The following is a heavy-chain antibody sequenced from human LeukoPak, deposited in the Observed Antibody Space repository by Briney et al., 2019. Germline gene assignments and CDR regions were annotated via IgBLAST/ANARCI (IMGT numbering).Heavy chain of an antibody. CDR1: GGSFSGYY. CDR2: INHSGST. V-gene: IGHV4-34*01. Sequence: SETLSLTCAVYGGSFSGYYWSWIRQPPGKGLEWIGEINHSGSTNYNPSLKSRVTISVDTSKNQFSLKLSSVTAADTAVYYCAREGDFWSGYYHYYGMDVWGQGTTVTVSS. D-gene: IGHD3-3*01. J-gene: IGHJ6*02. CDR3: AREGDFWSGYYHYYGMDV.